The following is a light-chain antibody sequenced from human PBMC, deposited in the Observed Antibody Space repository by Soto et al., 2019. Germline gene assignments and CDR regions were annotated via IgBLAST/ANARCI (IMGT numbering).Light chain of an antibody. CDR2: ADT. CDR3: QSYDSNLIGLI. CDR1: NSNIGAGYP. V-gene: IGLV1-40*01. Sequence: ALTQPPSVTGAPGQRVTISCTGSNSNIGAGYPVHWYQQFPGAAPKLLIYADTHRPSGVPDRFSGSKSGTSASLAITGLQAEDEADLYCQSYDSNLIGLIFGGGTKVTVL. J-gene: IGLJ2*01.